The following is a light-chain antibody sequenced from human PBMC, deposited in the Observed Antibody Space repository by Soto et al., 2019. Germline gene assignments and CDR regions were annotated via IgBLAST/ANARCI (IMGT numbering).Light chain of an antibody. V-gene: IGKV3-11*01. CDR1: QGVSRY. CDR2: DAS. Sequence: EIVLTQSPATLSLSPGERATLSCRASQGVSRYLAWYQQQPGQAPRLLIYDASNRATGIPARLSGSGSGTDFTITISRLEPEDFAVYYCQQRSDWPSTFGGGTKVQIK. CDR3: QQRSDWPST. J-gene: IGKJ4*01.